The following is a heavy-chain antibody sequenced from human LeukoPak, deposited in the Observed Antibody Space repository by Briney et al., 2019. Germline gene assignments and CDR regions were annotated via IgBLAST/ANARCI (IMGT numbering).Heavy chain of an antibody. CDR1: GFTFSSYG. D-gene: IGHD5-18*01. V-gene: IGHV3-30*18. CDR2: ISYDGSNK. CDR3: AKDLAGGYSYGLDY. Sequence: GGSLRLSCAASGFTFSSYGMHWVRQAPGKGLEWMAVISYDGSNKYYADSVKGRFTISRDNSKKTLYLEMNSLRAEDTAVYYCAKDLAGGYSYGLDYWGQGTLVTVSS. J-gene: IGHJ4*02.